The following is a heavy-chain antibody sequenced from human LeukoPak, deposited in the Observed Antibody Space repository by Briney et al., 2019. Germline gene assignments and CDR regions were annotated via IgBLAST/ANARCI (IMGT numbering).Heavy chain of an antibody. V-gene: IGHV3-48*02. CDR3: ARDYCRYSYEGSGECAYWYFDL. Sequence: PGGALRLSCVASGFTFSSYSMNWVRQAPGKGLEWVSYISRSSSPMYYADFVKGRFTISRDNAKNSLYLQMNSLRDEDTAVYYCARDYCRYSYEGSGECAYWYFDLWGRGTLVTVSS. CDR2: ISRSSSPM. D-gene: IGHD3-22*01. J-gene: IGHJ2*01. CDR1: GFTFSSYS.